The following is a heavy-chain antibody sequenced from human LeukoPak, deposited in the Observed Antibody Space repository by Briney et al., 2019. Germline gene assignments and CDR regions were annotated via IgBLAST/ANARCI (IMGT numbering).Heavy chain of an antibody. CDR3: ARDFTFLGYFQEYAFDI. CDR1: GFTFSSYS. Sequence: GGSLRLSCAASGFTFSSYSMNWVRQAPGKGLEWVSSISSSSSYIYYADSVKGRFTISRDNAKNSLYLQMNSLRAEDTAVYYCARDFTFLGYFQEYAFDIWGQGTMVTVSS. V-gene: IGHV3-21*01. D-gene: IGHD2-15*01. CDR2: ISSSSSYI. J-gene: IGHJ3*02.